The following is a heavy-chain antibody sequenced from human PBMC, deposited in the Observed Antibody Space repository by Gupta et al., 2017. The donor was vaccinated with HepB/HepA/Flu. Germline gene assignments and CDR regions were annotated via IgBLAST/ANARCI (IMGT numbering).Heavy chain of an antibody. CDR1: GCSISSGGYY. V-gene: IGHV4-31*03. CDR3: ARSLPAATNYYGSGSYFDY. D-gene: IGHD3-10*01. J-gene: IGHJ4*02. CDR2: IYYSGST. Sequence: QVQLQESGPGLVKPSQTLSLTCTVSGCSISSGGYYWSWIRQHPGKGLEWIGYIYYSGSTYYNPSLKSRVTISVDTSKNQFSLKLSSVTAADTAVYYCARSLPAATNYYGSGSYFDYWGQGTLVTVSS.